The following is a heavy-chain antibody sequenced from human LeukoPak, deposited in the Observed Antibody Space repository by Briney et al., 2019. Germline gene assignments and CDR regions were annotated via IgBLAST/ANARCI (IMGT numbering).Heavy chain of an antibody. CDR3: ARTSEPQVEYSSSSADY. CDR2: IYPGDSET. J-gene: IGHJ4*02. CDR1: GYSFTNYW. D-gene: IGHD6-6*01. Sequence: GESLKISCKASGYSFTNYWIGWVRQMPGKGPEWVGIIYPGDSETRYSPSFQGQVTISADKSISTAYLQWSSLKASDTAMYYCARTSEPQVEYSSSSADYWGQGTLVTVSS. V-gene: IGHV5-51*01.